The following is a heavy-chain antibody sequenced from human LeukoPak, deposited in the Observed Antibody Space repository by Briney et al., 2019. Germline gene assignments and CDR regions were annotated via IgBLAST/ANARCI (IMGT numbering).Heavy chain of an antibody. CDR1: GFTLSIYW. CDR3: ARDPALTVSAAYFDY. Sequence: GGSLRLSCAASGFTLSIYWMHWVRQAPGKGLVWVSRINSDGSSTSYADSVKGRFTISRDNAKNTLYLQMNSLRAEDTAVYYCARDPALTVSAAYFDYWGQGTLVTVSS. V-gene: IGHV3-74*01. J-gene: IGHJ4*02. CDR2: INSDGSST. D-gene: IGHD4-17*01.